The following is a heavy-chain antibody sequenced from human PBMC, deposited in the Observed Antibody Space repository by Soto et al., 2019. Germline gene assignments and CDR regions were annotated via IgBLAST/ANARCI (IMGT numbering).Heavy chain of an antibody. V-gene: IGHV3-43*01. CDR3: AKDRDFYSIDIHFDY. Sequence: EVQLVESGGVVVQPGGSLRLSCAASGFTFDDYAMHWVRQAPGKGLEWVSLISWDGGSTYYADSVKGRFTISRDNSKNSLYLQMNSLRTEDTALYYCAKDRDFYSIDIHFDYWGQGTLVTVSS. CDR2: ISWDGGST. D-gene: IGHD3-3*02. J-gene: IGHJ4*02. CDR1: GFTFDDYA.